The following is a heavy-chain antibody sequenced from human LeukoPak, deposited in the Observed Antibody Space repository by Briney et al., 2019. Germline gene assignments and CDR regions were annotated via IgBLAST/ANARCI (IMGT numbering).Heavy chain of an antibody. CDR1: GFTFSSYS. J-gene: IGHJ4*02. D-gene: IGHD3-10*01. V-gene: IGHV3-48*01. CDR3: ARDPTMVRGVSDY. Sequence: PGGSLRLSCAASGFTFSSYSMNWVRQAPGKGLEWVSYISSSSSTIYYADSVKGRFTIPRDNAKNPLYLQMNSLRAEDTAVYYCARDPTMVRGVSDYWGQGTLVTVSS. CDR2: ISSSSSTI.